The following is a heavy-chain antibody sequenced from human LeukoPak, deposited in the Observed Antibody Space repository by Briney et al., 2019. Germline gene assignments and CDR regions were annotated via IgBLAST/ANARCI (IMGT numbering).Heavy chain of an antibody. Sequence: GGSLRLSCATSGFTFSSYSMNWVRQAPGKGLEWVSYISSSSGTIYYADSVKGRFTISRDNAKNSLYLQMNSLRAEDTAVYYCARDSEYYDFFVDAFDIWGQGTMVTVSS. J-gene: IGHJ3*02. V-gene: IGHV3-48*04. CDR1: GFTFSSYS. CDR2: ISSSSGTI. CDR3: ARDSEYYDFFVDAFDI. D-gene: IGHD3-3*01.